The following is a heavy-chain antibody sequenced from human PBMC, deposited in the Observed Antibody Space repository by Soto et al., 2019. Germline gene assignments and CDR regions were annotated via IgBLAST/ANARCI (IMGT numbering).Heavy chain of an antibody. CDR3: ASVNCSGGSCRKGLYAFDI. V-gene: IGHV4-39*01. Sequence: SETLSLTCTVSGGSISTYYWSWIRQPPGKGLEWIGSIYYSGSTYYNPSLKSRVTISVDTSKNQFSLKLSSVTAADTAVYYCASVNCSGGSCRKGLYAFDIWGQGTMVTVSS. CDR1: GGSISTYY. J-gene: IGHJ3*02. CDR2: IYYSGST. D-gene: IGHD2-15*01.